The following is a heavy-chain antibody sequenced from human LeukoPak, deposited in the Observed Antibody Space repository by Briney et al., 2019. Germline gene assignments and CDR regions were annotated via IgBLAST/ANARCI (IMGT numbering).Heavy chain of an antibody. D-gene: IGHD1-14*01. V-gene: IGHV3-7*02. J-gene: IGHJ4*02. Sequence: GGSLRLSCAASGFTFSRYWMSWVRQAPGKGLEWVASIKQDGSERYYVDSVKGRFTISRDNSENSLHLQMNSLRDEDTAVYYCARGSSAFGRIFDYWGQGTLVTVSS. CDR3: ARGSSAFGRIFDY. CDR1: GFTFSRYW. CDR2: IKQDGSER.